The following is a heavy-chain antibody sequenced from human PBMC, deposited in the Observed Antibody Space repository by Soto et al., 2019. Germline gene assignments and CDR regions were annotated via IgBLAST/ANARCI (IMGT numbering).Heavy chain of an antibody. J-gene: IGHJ4*02. Sequence: QITLKESGPTLVKPTQTLTLTCTFSVFSLSTSGVGVGWIRQPPGKALEWLALIYWNDDKRYSPSLKSRLTITKDTSKNQVVLTMTNMDPVDTATYYCAHRPPVLRYFDWFDYWGQGTLVTVSS. CDR2: IYWNDDK. D-gene: IGHD3-9*01. V-gene: IGHV2-5*01. CDR3: AHRPPVLRYFDWFDY. CDR1: VFSLSTSGVG.